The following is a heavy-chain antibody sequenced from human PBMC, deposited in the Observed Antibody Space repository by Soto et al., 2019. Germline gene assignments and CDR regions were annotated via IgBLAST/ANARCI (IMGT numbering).Heavy chain of an antibody. CDR2: IHYSGST. D-gene: IGHD6-13*01. V-gene: IGHV4-39*01. CDR3: ARLPLGASTAGGIDY. CDR1: GGSISSSNYY. J-gene: IGHJ4*02. Sequence: SETLSLTCTVSGGSISSSNYYWGWIRQPPGKGLEWIGSIHYSGSTYYNPSLKSRATISVDTSKNQFSLKLSSVTAADTAVYYCARLPLGASTAGGIDYWGREPRSPSPQ.